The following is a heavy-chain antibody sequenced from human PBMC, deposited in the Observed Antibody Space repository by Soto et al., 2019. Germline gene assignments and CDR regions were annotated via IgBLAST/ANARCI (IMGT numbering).Heavy chain of an antibody. J-gene: IGHJ4*02. CDR1: GFTFSSYV. CDR2: ISGSGDST. V-gene: IGHV3-23*01. D-gene: IGHD2-15*01. Sequence: EVHLLESGGGLVQPGGSLRLSCAASGFTFSSYVMSWVRQAPGKGLEWVSRISGSGDSTHDADSVKGRFTISRDNYNNTLYLQMNSLRAEDTAVYYCAKDRYCGGGSCGGLDFWGQGTLVTVST. CDR3: AKDRYCGGGSCGGLDF.